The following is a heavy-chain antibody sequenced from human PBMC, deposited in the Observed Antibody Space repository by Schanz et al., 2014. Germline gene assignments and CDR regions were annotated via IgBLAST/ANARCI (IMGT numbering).Heavy chain of an antibody. V-gene: IGHV3-23*04. D-gene: IGHD2-15*01. Sequence: EVQLVESGGGLVQPGGSLRLSCAASGFTFSSYWMSWVRQAPGEGLEWVSAISGNGGSTYFADSVKGRFTISRDNSDNTLFLQMNSLRAEDTAVYYCAKVREWWPYYFDYWGQGTLVTVSS. J-gene: IGHJ4*02. CDR2: ISGNGGST. CDR3: AKVREWWPYYFDY. CDR1: GFTFSSYW.